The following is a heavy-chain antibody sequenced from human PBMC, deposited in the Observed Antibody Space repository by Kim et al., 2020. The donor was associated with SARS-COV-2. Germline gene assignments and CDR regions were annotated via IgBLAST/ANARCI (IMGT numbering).Heavy chain of an antibody. D-gene: IGHD1-7*01. J-gene: IGHJ4*02. Sequence: NPSPKIRVSISVDTSKNQFSLKLSSVTAADTAVYYCARRPVGITGTTAYWGQGTLVTVSS. CDR3: ARRPVGITGTTAY. V-gene: IGHV4-39*01.